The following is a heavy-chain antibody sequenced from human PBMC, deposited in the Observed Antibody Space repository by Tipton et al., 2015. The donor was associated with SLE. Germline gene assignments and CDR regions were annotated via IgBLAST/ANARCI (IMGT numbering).Heavy chain of an antibody. J-gene: IGHJ4*02. Sequence: AGLVKPSETLSLTCAVYGGSFSGYYWSWIRQPPGKGLEWIGEINHSGSTNYNPSLKSRITISVDTSKNRFSLKLSSVTAADTAVYYCARHMITGGEFDYWGQGTLVTVSS. V-gene: IGHV4-34*01. CDR3: ARHMITGGEFDY. D-gene: IGHD3-16*01. CDR1: GGSFSGYY. CDR2: INHSGST.